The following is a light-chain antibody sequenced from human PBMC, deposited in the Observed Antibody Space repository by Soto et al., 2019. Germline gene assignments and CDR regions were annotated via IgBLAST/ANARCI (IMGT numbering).Light chain of an antibody. CDR3: QQYNSYAT. Sequence: DIQMTQSPSTLSASVGDRVTITCRASQNIGSWLAWYQQKPGKAPKLLIYKASSLESGVPSRFSGSGSGTEFTLTISSLQPDDFATYYCQQYNSYATFGQGTTMEI. CDR1: QNIGSW. J-gene: IGKJ2*01. V-gene: IGKV1-5*03. CDR2: KAS.